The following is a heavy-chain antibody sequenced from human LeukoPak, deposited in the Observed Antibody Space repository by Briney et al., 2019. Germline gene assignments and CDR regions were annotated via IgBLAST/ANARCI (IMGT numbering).Heavy chain of an antibody. CDR3: ARDCSGGSCYSGRGFDI. J-gene: IGHJ3*02. V-gene: IGHV1-18*01. D-gene: IGHD2-15*01. CDR1: GYTFTSYG. CDR2: ISAYNGNT. Sequence: ASVKVSCKASGYTFTSYGISWVRQAPGQGLEWTGWISAYNGNTNYAQKLQGRVTMTTDTSTSTAYMDLRSLRSDDTAVYYCARDCSGGSCYSGRGFDIWGQGTMVTVSS.